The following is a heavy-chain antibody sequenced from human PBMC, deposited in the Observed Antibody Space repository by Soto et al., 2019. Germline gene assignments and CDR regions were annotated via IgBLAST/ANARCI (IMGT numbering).Heavy chain of an antibody. V-gene: IGHV3-23*01. J-gene: IGHJ5*01. Sequence: EVQLLESGGGLVQPGGSLRLSCAASQFTFSTFAMSWVRQAPGKGLEWVSFISEAGDSTHYADSVKGRFTISRDNSKNTLYLQMNSLRAEDTAQYHCVKRGWLDFWGQGALVTVSS. CDR1: QFTFSTFA. CDR3: VKRGWLDF. CDR2: ISEAGDST.